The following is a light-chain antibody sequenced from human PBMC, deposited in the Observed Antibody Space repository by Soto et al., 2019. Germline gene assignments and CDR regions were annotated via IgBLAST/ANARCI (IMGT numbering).Light chain of an antibody. V-gene: IGKV3-15*01. CDR3: QQYNNWPLT. J-gene: IGKJ1*01. Sequence: EIVMTQSPATLSVSPGERATLSCRASQSVSSNLAWYQQKPGQAPRLLIYGASTRATGIPARFSGSGSGTEFTRTIGSLQSEDFAVDYCQQYNNWPLTFGQGTKVEIK. CDR1: QSVSSN. CDR2: GAS.